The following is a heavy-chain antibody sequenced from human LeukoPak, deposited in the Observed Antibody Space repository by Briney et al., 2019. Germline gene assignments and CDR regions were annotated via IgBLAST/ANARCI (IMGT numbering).Heavy chain of an antibody. CDR2: IYDSGST. J-gene: IGHJ4*02. Sequence: PSQTLSLTCTVSGGSISRYYWSWIRQPPGKGLEWIGYIYDSGSTNYNPSLKSRVTISVDTSKNRFSLKLSSVTAADTAVYYCAREVITMVRGATYRFLDYWGQGTLVTVSS. CDR1: GGSISRYY. D-gene: IGHD3-10*01. V-gene: IGHV4-59*12. CDR3: AREVITMVRGATYRFLDY.